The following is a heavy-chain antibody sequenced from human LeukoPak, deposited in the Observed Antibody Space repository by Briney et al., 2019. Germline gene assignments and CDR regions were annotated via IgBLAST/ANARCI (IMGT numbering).Heavy chain of an antibody. D-gene: IGHD4-17*01. CDR1: GGTFSRYA. CDR2: IIPMFGIA. CDR3: ASYKYGDYDYYYYGMDV. Sequence: SVKVSCKASGGTFSRYAISWVRQAPGQGLEWMGGIIPMFGIANYAQKFQGRVTITADKSTSTAYMELSSLRSEDTAVYYCASYKYGDYDYYYYGMDVWGQGTTVTVSS. V-gene: IGHV1-69*17. J-gene: IGHJ6*02.